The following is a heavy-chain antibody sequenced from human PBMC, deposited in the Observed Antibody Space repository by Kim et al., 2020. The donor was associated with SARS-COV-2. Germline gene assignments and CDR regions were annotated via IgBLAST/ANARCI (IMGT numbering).Heavy chain of an antibody. CDR2: T. CDR3: ARDNSVSAFDI. Sequence: TTYSPSLKSRVTISVDTSKNQFSLKLSSVTAADTAVYYCARDNSVSAFDIWGQGRMVTVSS. V-gene: IGHV4-59*01. J-gene: IGHJ3*02. D-gene: IGHD1-1*01.